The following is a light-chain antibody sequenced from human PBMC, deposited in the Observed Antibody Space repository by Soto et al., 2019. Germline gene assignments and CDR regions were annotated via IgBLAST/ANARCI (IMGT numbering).Light chain of an antibody. CDR1: QSVSSSY. CDR2: GAS. V-gene: IGKV3D-20*02. J-gene: IGKJ4*01. CDR3: QHRTNWPFALT. Sequence: EVVLAQSPGTLSLSPGERATLSCRASQSVSSSYLAWYQQKPGQVPRLLIYGASRRATGIPDRFSGAGSGTDFTLTISSLEPEDFAVYFCQHRTNWPFALTFGGGTKVDIK.